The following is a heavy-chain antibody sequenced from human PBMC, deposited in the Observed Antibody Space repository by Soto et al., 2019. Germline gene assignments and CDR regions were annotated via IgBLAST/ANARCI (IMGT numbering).Heavy chain of an antibody. CDR1: GYTFTSYA. D-gene: IGHD1-26*01. J-gene: IGHJ4*02. CDR3: ARGASPLIDY. V-gene: IGHV1-3*01. Sequence: QVQLVQSGAEVKKPGASVKVSCKASGYTFTSYAMHWVRQAPGQRLEWMGWINAGNGNTKYSQKFQGRVTIIRDTSASTAYMELSSLRSEDTAVYYCARGASPLIDYWGQGTLVTASS. CDR2: INAGNGNT.